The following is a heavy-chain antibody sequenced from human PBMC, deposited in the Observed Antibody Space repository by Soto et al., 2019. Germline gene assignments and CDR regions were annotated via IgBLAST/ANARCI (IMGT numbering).Heavy chain of an antibody. D-gene: IGHD6-25*01. CDR2: INPGLGGT. J-gene: IGHJ4*02. CDR3: ARGALSIAAPRFES. V-gene: IGHV1-46*01. Sequence: ASVKVSCKASGYRFTSYYLHWVRHAPGQGLEWVGIINPGLGGTTIAQKFQGRVTMTSDTSSSTIYMELSSLTSEDTAVYYCARGALSIAAPRFESWGQGALVTVSS. CDR1: GYRFTSYY.